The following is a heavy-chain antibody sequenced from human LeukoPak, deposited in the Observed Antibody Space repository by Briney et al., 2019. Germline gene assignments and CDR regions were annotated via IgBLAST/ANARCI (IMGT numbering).Heavy chain of an antibody. CDR1: GGSISSGGYS. CDR2: IYHSGST. Sequence: PSQTLSLTCAVSGGSISSGGYSWRWIRQPPGKGLEWIGYIYHSGSTYYNPSLKSRVTISVDRSKNQFSLKLSSVTAADTAVYYCARAKVAAVTNYFDYWGQGTLVTVSS. V-gene: IGHV4-30-2*01. D-gene: IGHD3-3*01. CDR3: ARAKVAAVTNYFDY. J-gene: IGHJ4*02.